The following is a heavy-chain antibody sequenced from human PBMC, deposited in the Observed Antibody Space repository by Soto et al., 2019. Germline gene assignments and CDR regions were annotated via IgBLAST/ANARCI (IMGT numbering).Heavy chain of an antibody. D-gene: IGHD3-10*01. CDR1: GFAFSDYY. V-gene: IGHV3-11*06. CDR3: ARGAYYASGPMDV. Sequence: GGSLRLSCAASGFAFSDYYMSWIRQAPGKGLEWVSYISSGSSHTNYADSVKGRFTVPRDNAQMTLYLQMNSLRPEDTAVYYCARGAYYASGPMDVWGQGTTVTVSS. CDR2: ISSGSSHT. J-gene: IGHJ6*02.